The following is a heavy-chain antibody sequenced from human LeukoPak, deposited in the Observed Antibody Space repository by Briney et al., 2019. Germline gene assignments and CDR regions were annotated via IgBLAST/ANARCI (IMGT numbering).Heavy chain of an antibody. D-gene: IGHD3-9*01. CDR2: IYPGDSDT. J-gene: IGHJ3*02. Sequence: GESLKISCKGSGYSFTTYWIGWVRQMPGKGLEGMGIIYPGDSDTRYSPSFEGQVTISADKSISTAYLQWSSLKASDTAMYYCARQGSHPPPYYDILTGYYSPGHPDAFDIWGQGTMVTVSS. V-gene: IGHV5-51*01. CDR3: ARQGSHPPPYYDILTGYYSPGHPDAFDI. CDR1: GYSFTTYW.